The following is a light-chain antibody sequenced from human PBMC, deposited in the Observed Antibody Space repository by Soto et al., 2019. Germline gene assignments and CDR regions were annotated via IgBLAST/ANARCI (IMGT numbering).Light chain of an antibody. CDR3: QQYNNWPFIT. J-gene: IGKJ5*01. CDR2: GAS. Sequence: IVITQSAATLSVSPGERATLSCRASQSVRGNLAWYQQKPGQSPRLLIYGASSRATGIPARFSGSGSGTEFTLTISSLQSEDFAVYYCQQYNNWPFITFGQGTRLEI. CDR1: QSVRGN. V-gene: IGKV3-15*01.